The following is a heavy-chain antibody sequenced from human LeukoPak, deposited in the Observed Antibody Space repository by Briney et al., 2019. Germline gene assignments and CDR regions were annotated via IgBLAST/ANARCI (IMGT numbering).Heavy chain of an antibody. J-gene: IGHJ4*02. D-gene: IGHD5-24*01. CDR3: AREFGHNRWYFDY. Sequence: GGSLRLSCAASGFTFRTYSIHWVRQAPGKGLEWVTVVSADGRTQLYSDSVKGRFTVSRDNSLDTLHLQMNSLKTEDTAVYYCAREFGHNRWYFDYWGQGALVTVSS. V-gene: IGHV3-30*03. CDR2: VSADGRTQ. CDR1: GFTFRTYS.